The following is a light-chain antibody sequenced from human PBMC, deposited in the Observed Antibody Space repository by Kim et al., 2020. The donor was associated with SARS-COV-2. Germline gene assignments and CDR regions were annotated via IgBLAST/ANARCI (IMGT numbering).Light chain of an antibody. CDR1: SSDVGSYNY. CDR2: DVS. Sequence: GQSITISCTATSSDVGSYNYVSWYQQHPGKAPKLMIYDVSNRPSGVSNRFSGSKSGNTASLTISGLQAEDEADYYCSSYTSSSSRVFGTGTKVTVL. CDR3: SSYTSSSSRV. J-gene: IGLJ1*01. V-gene: IGLV2-14*03.